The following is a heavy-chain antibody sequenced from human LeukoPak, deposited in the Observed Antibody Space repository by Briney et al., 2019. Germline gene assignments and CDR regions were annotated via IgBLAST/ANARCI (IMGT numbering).Heavy chain of an antibody. CDR2: INSDGSST. D-gene: IGHD1-26*01. J-gene: IGHJ6*03. CDR1: GFTFSSYW. Sequence: GGSLRLSCAASGFTFSSYWMHWVRQAPGKGLVWVSRINSDGSSTSYADSVKGRFTISRDNAKNSLHLQMNSLRAEDTALYYCARRRSTYYYYMDVWGKGTTVTVSS. CDR3: ARRRSTYYYYMDV. V-gene: IGHV3-74*01.